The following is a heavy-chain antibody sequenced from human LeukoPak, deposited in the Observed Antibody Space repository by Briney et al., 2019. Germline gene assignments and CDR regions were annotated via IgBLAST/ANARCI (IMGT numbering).Heavy chain of an antibody. J-gene: IGHJ4*02. CDR1: GGSISSGGYY. D-gene: IGHD5-12*01. Sequence: SQTLSLTCTVSGGSISSGGYYWSWIRQRPGKGLEWIGYIYYSGSTYYNPSLKSRVTISVDTSKNQFSLKLSSVTAADTAVYYCARVGGYSGYADYWGQGTLVTVSS. CDR2: IYYSGST. CDR3: ARVGGYSGYADY. V-gene: IGHV4-31*03.